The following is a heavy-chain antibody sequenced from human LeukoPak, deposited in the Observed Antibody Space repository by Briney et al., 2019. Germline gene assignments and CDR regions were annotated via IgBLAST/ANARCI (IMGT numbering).Heavy chain of an antibody. J-gene: IGHJ3*02. CDR3: ARRVQIIDAFDI. Sequence: GGSLRLSCAASACTFSDYYMSWIPQAPGMVREKVSYISSSGSTIYYKGSVNGRFNISRDNAKNSLYLQMNSLRAEDTAVYYCARRVQIIDAFDIWGQGTMVTVSS. CDR2: ISSSGSTI. V-gene: IGHV3-11*01. D-gene: IGHD1-1*01. CDR1: ACTFSDYY.